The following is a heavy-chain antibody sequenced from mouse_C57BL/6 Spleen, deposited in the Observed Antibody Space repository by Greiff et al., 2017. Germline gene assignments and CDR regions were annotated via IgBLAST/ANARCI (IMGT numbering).Heavy chain of an antibody. D-gene: IGHD1-1*01. CDR3: ARTNTVVAPFDY. Sequence: QVTLKESGPGILQPSQTLSLTCSFSGFSLSTFGMGVGWIRQPSGKGLEWLAPIWWDDDKYYNPALKSRLTISKDTSKNQVFLKIANVDTADTATYSCARTNTVVAPFDYWGQGTTLTVAS. J-gene: IGHJ2*01. V-gene: IGHV8-8*01. CDR1: GFSLSTFGMG. CDR2: IWWDDDK.